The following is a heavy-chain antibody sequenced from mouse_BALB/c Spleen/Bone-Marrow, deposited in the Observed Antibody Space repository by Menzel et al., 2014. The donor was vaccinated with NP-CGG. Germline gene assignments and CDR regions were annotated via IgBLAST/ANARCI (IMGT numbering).Heavy chain of an antibody. CDR1: GFTFSDFY. J-gene: IGHJ3*01. Sequence: EVQLVESGGGLVQPGDSLRLSCAPSGFTFSDFYMEWVRQPPGKRLEWIAASTNKAKYYTTEYSASVKGRFIVSRDTSQSVLYLQMNALRAEDTAIYYCARDVGYGNYFVYWGQGTLVTVSA. V-gene: IGHV7-1*02. D-gene: IGHD2-10*02. CDR3: ARDVGYGNYFVY. CDR2: STNKAKYYTT.